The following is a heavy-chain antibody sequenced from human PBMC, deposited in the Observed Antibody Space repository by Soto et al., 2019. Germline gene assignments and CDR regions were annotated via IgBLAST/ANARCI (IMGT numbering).Heavy chain of an antibody. CDR2: ISSSSSYI. CDR1: GFTFSSYS. Sequence: GGSLRLSCAASGFTFSSYSMNWVCQAPGKGLEWVSSISSSSSYIYYADSVKGRFTISRDNAKNSLYLQMNSLRAEDTAVYYCARSDSSSWPETPFFDYWGQGTLVTVSS. V-gene: IGHV3-21*01. J-gene: IGHJ4*02. CDR3: ARSDSSSWPETPFFDY. D-gene: IGHD6-13*01.